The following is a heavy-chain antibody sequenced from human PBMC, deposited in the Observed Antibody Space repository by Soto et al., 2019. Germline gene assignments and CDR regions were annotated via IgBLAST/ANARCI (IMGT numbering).Heavy chain of an antibody. CDR1: GFTFSSYS. CDR2: ISSSSSYI. CDR3: ANLQYSSSLYFDY. J-gene: IGHJ4*02. Sequence: GGSLRLSCAASGFTFSSYSMNWVRQAPGKGLEWVSSISSSSSYIYYADSVKGRFTISRDNAKNSLYLQMNSLRAEDTAVYYCANLQYSSSLYFDYWGQGTLVTVSS. V-gene: IGHV3-21*01. D-gene: IGHD6-6*01.